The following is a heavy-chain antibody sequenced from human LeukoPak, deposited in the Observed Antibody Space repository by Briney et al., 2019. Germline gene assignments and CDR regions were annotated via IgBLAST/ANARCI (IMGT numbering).Heavy chain of an antibody. D-gene: IGHD3-9*01. CDR2: ISSSGSTI. CDR1: GFTFSDYY. J-gene: IGHJ4*02. V-gene: IGHV3-11*04. Sequence: GGSLRLSCAASGFTFSDYYMSWIRQAPGKGLEWVSYISSSGSTIYYADSVKGRFTISRDNAKNSLYLQMNSLRAEDTAVYYCARDREEYYDILTGYYSYYFDYWGQGTLVTVSS. CDR3: ARDREEYYDILTGYYSYYFDY.